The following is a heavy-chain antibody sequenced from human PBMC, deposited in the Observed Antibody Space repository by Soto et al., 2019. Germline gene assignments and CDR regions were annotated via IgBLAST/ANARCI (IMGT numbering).Heavy chain of an antibody. Sequence: SDTLSLTCTVSGGSISSGGYSWSWIRQHPGKGLEWIGYIYYSGSTYYNPSLKSRVTISVDTSKNQFSLKLSSVTAADTAVYYCARDPGGGSSATGGAFDIWGQGTMVTVSS. V-gene: IGHV4-31*03. CDR1: GGSISSGGYS. CDR3: ARDPGGGSSATGGAFDI. J-gene: IGHJ3*02. D-gene: IGHD2-2*01. CDR2: IYYSGST.